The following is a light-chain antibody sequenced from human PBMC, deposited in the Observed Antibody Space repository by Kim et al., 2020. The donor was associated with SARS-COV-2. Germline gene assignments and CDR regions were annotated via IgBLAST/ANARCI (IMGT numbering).Light chain of an antibody. V-gene: IGKV3-20*01. J-gene: IGKJ2*01. CDR1: QCVKSNY. CDR3: QQYGSSHI. Sequence: SFARGESAPRPCSASQCVKSNYLAWSQKRPGQAPTLLFCTASNKSTGTPDRFSCSGSGTDFTLTMSRVWPEDCAVYSCQQYGSSHIFGQGTKLEI. CDR2: TAS.